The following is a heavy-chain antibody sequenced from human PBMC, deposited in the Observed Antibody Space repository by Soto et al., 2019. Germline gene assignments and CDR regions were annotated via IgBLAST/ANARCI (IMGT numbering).Heavy chain of an antibody. CDR3: ASHRAGIGNSGYGY. D-gene: IGHD5-12*01. J-gene: IGHJ4*02. Sequence: ASVKVSCKASGYTFTSYGISWVRQAPGQGLEWMGWISAYNGNTNYAQELQGRVTMTTDTSTSTAYMELRSLRSDDTAVYYCASHRAGIGNSGYGYWGQGTLVTVSS. CDR2: ISAYNGNT. V-gene: IGHV1-18*01. CDR1: GYTFTSYG.